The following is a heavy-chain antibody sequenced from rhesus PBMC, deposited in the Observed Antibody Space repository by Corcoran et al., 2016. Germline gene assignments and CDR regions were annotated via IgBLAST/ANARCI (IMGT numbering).Heavy chain of an antibody. V-gene: IGHV3S25*01. D-gene: IGHD3-28*01. J-gene: IGHJ6*01. CDR1: GFTFSSYW. CDR3: AKGNYYDRGYYSFGLDS. Sequence: EVQLVESGGGLAKPGGSLRLSCAASGFTFSSYWMHWVRQAPGKGLEWVSAINSGGGSTYYADAVKGRFTISRDNSKNTLSLQMNSLRAEDTAVYYCAKGNYYDRGYYSFGLDSWGQGVVVTVSS. CDR2: INSGGGST.